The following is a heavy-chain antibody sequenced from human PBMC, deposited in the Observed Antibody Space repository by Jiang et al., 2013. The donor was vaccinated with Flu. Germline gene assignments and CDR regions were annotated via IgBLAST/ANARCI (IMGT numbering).Heavy chain of an antibody. V-gene: IGHV2-70*04. CDR3: ARIAPGSGYGFDT. D-gene: IGHD3-22*01. CDR2: VDWDDNK. CDR1: GFSLNDRGVR. J-gene: IGHJ3*02. Sequence: KPTQTLTLTCAFSGFSLNDRGVRASWIRQPPGEALEWLARVDWDDNKFYSTSLKTRLTISKDTSKNHVVLTMTNMDPVDTGTYYCARIAPGSGYGFDTWGQGTMVTVSS.